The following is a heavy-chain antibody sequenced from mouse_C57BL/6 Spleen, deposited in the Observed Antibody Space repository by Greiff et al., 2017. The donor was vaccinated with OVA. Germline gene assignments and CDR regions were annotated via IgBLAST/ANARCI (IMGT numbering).Heavy chain of an antibody. CDR1: GFTFSDYG. CDR2: ISSGSSTI. D-gene: IGHD1-1*01. V-gene: IGHV5-17*01. J-gene: IGHJ2*01. Sequence: EVKLMESGGGFVKPGGSLKLSCAASGFTFSDYGMHWVRQAPEKGLEWVAYISSGSSTIYYADTVKGRFTISRDNAKNTLFLQMTSLRSEDTAMYYCARGVITTVVADYFDYWGQGTTLTVSS. CDR3: ARGVITTVVADYFDY.